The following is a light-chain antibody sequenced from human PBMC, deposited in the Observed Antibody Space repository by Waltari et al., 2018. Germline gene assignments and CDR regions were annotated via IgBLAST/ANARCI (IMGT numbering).Light chain of an antibody. CDR1: GEYSAYA. V-gene: IGLV4-69*01. Sequence: QLVLTQSSSASASLGASVKLTCTLTGEYSAYAIAWHQQQPEKGPRYLMNVNSDGSHDKADGIPERFSGSSAGAERYLIISRLQSDDEADYFCQTWGMNIQVFGGGTRLTVL. CDR3: QTWGMNIQV. CDR2: VNSDGSH. J-gene: IGLJ3*02.